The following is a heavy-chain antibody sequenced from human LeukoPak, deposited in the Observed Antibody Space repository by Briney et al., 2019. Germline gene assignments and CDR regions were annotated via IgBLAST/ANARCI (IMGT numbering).Heavy chain of an antibody. D-gene: IGHD2-2*01. CDR3: ARRVVVVVPAATENYYYYYMDV. V-gene: IGHV5-51*01. CDR1: GYSFTSYW. Sequence: GESLKISCKGSGYSFTSYWIGWVRQMPGKGLEWTGIIYPGDSDTRYSPSFQGQVTISADKSISTAYLQWSSLKASDTAMYYCARRVVVVVPAATENYYYYYMDVWGKGTTVTVSS. CDR2: IYPGDSDT. J-gene: IGHJ6*03.